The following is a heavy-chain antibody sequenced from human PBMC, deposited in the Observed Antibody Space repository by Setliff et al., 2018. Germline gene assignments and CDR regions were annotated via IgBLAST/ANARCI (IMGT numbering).Heavy chain of an antibody. Sequence: GASVKVSCKASGYTFTSYVISWVRQAPGQGLEWMGWISAYNGNTNYAQKLQGRVTMTTDTSTSTAYMELRSLRSDDTAVYYCARELRPGPQAKYYYDSSGYSPFDIWGQGTMVTVSS. V-gene: IGHV1-18*01. CDR3: ARELRPGPQAKYYYDSSGYSPFDI. CDR1: GYTFTSYV. D-gene: IGHD3-22*01. CDR2: ISAYNGNT. J-gene: IGHJ3*02.